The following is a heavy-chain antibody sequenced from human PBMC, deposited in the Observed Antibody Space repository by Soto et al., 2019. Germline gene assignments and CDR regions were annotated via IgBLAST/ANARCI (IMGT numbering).Heavy chain of an antibody. J-gene: IGHJ4*01. V-gene: IGHV1-58*01. CDR2: IVVGSGNT. CDR3: ATDKGDSYGYGNY. D-gene: IGHD5-18*01. Sequence: GASVKVSCKASGFAFSNSAVQWVRQARGQRLEWIGWIVVGSGNTNYAQKFQERVTITRDMSAATAYMELSSLRSEDTAVYYCATDKGDSYGYGNYWG. CDR1: GFAFSNSA.